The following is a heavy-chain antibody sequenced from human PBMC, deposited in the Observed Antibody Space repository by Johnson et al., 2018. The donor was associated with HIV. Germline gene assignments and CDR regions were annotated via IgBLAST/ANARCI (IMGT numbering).Heavy chain of an antibody. D-gene: IGHD6-6*01. J-gene: IGHJ3*02. CDR1: GFTFSSYG. CDR2: ISYDGSNK. CDR3: AKVLPCEQLVPQGAFDI. V-gene: IGHV3-30*18. Sequence: QVQLVESGGGVVQPGRSLRLSCAASGFTFSSYGMHWVRQAPGKGLEWVAVISYDGSNKYYADSVKGRFTISRDNSKNTLYLQMNSLRAEDTAVYYCAKVLPCEQLVPQGAFDIWGQGTMVTVSS.